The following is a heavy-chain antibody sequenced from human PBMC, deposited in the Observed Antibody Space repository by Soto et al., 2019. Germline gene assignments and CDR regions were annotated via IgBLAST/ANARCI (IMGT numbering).Heavy chain of an antibody. J-gene: IGHJ4*02. CDR3: AREGSGYNF. CDR2: IVPVFGRP. CDR1: GGSFSNFG. V-gene: IGHV1-69*13. D-gene: IGHD5-12*01. Sequence: EASVNGSCKASGGSFSNFGISWVRQAPGQGFEWMGGIVPVFGRPNYAQRFRGRLTITADESTSTGYMELISLRSDDTAVYYCAREGSGYNFWGQGTQVTVSS.